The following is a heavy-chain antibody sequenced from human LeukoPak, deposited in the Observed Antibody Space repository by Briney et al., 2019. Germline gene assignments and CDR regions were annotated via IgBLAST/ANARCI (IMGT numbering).Heavy chain of an antibody. CDR2: ISSSSSYI. CDR1: GFTFSSYA. V-gene: IGHV3-21*01. J-gene: IGHJ4*02. Sequence: GGSLRLSCAASGFTFSSYAMSWVRQAPGKGLEWVSSISSSSSYIYYADSVKGRFTISRDNAKNSLYPQMNSLRAEDTAVYYCARFNHDYVWGSYRYFTYFDYWGQGTLVTVSS. D-gene: IGHD3-16*02. CDR3: ARFNHDYVWGSYRYFTYFDY.